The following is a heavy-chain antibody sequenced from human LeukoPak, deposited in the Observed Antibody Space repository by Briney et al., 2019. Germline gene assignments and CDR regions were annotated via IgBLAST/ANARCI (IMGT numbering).Heavy chain of an antibody. V-gene: IGHV3-7*01. D-gene: IGHD4-17*01. CDR1: GFTFRHYW. CDR3: ARDDYGPAGY. CDR2: MNQDGREK. J-gene: IGHJ4*02. Sequence: GGSLRLSCAASGFTFRHYWMSWVRQAPGKGLEWVANMNQDGREKYYVDSVKGRFTISRDNAKNSVYLQMNSLRVEDTAVYYCARDDYGPAGYGGQGTLVTVSS.